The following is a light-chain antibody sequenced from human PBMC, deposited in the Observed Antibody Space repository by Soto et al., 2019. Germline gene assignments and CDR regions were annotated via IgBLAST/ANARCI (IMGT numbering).Light chain of an antibody. J-gene: IGKJ1*01. V-gene: IGKV3-20*01. Sequence: EIVLTQSPGTLSLSPGERATLSCRASQSVSSSYLAWYQQKPGQAPRLLIYGASFRATGIPDRFSGSGSGTEFTLTISRLEPEDFTVYYCQQYGSSPPTFGQGTKVEI. CDR3: QQYGSSPPT. CDR1: QSVSSSY. CDR2: GAS.